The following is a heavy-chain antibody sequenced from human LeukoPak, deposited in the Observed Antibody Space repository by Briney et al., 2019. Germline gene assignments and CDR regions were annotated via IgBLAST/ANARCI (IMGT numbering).Heavy chain of an antibody. CDR2: IYTSGST. J-gene: IGHJ5*02. D-gene: IGHD3-16*01. CDR3: ARTGGDNWFDP. CDR1: GGSISSYY. V-gene: IGHV4-4*09. Sequence: SETLSLTCTVSGGSISSYYWSWIRQPPGKGREGIGYIYTSGSTNYNPSLKRRVTTSVDTSKNQFSLKLSSVTAADTAVYYCARTGGDNWFDPWGQGTLVTVSS.